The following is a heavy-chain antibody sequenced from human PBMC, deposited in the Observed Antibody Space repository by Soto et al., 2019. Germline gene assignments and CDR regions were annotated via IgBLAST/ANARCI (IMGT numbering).Heavy chain of an antibody. CDR1: GGSISSTDHY. D-gene: IGHD3-3*02. J-gene: IGHJ6*02. CDR3: ARLVFRCIRGSCDDYNFYGLYV. V-gene: IGHV4-39*01. CDR2: IYYAGST. Sequence: QLQESGPGLVKASETLSLTCTVSGGSISSTDHYWGWIRQPPGKGLEWPGSIYYAGSTFHNPSLKRRASISVDTSRNQFSLRLSSVAASDTAVYYCARLVFRCIRGSCDDYNFYGLYVWGQGTTVTVSS.